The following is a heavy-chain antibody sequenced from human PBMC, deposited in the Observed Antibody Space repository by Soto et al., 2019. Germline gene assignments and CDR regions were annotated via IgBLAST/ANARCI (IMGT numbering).Heavy chain of an antibody. V-gene: IGHV3-23*01. CDR2: ISGSGGST. CDR3: AKEVVVVVAATAEDWFDP. CDR1: GFTFSSYA. Sequence: PGGSLILSCAASGFTFSSYAMSWVRQAPGKGLEWVSAISGSGGSTYYADSVKGRFTISRDNSKNTLYLQMNSLRAEDTAVYYYAKEVVVVVAATAEDWFDPWGQGTLVTVS. D-gene: IGHD2-15*01. J-gene: IGHJ5*02.